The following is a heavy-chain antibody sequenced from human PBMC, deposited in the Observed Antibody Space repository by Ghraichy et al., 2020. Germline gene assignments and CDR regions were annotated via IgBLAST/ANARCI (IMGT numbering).Heavy chain of an antibody. V-gene: IGHV4-59*01. CDR1: GGSISSYY. Sequence: SETLSLTCTVSGGSISSYYWSWIRQPPGKGLEWIGYIYYSGSTNYNPSLKSRVTISVDTSKNQFSLKLSSVTAADTAVYYCARRAGYCTNGVSSRHFDLWGRGTLVTVSS. D-gene: IGHD2-8*01. CDR3: ARRAGYCTNGVSSRHFDL. J-gene: IGHJ2*01. CDR2: IYYSGST.